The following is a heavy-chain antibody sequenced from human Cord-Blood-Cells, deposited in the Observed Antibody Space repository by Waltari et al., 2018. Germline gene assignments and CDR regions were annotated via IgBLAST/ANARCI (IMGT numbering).Heavy chain of an antibody. D-gene: IGHD2-15*01. CDR3: AREVVVAATPGGAFDI. Sequence: QVQLQQWGAGLLKPSETLSLTCAVYGGSFSGYYWSWIRQPPGKGPEWIGEIKNSESTNYNPSLKSRVTISVDTSKNQFSRKLRSVTAADTAVYYCAREVVVAATPGGAFDIWGQGTMVTVSS. J-gene: IGHJ3*02. CDR1: GGSFSGYY. V-gene: IGHV4-34*01. CDR2: IKNSEST.